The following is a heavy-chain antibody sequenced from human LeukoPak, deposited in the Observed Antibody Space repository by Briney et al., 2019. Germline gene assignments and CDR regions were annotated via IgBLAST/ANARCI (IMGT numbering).Heavy chain of an antibody. CDR2: IYYSGST. J-gene: IGHJ3*02. Sequence: KPSETLSLTCTVSGGSISSYYWSWIRQPPGKGLEWIGYIYYSGSTNYNPSLKSRVTMSVDTSKNQFSLKLSSVAAADTAVYYCARDIYGGNRHDAFDIWGQGTMVTVSS. D-gene: IGHD4-23*01. CDR1: GGSISSYY. V-gene: IGHV4-59*12. CDR3: ARDIYGGNRHDAFDI.